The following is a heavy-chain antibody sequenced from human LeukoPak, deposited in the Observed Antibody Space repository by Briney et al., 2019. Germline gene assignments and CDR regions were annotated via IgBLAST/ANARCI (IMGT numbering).Heavy chain of an antibody. CDR3: ARDSPESDTAMDISYYYYYYGMDV. CDR2: TYYRSKWYN. CDR1: GDSVSSNSAA. Sequence: SQTLSLTCAISGDSVSSNSAAWNWIRQSPSRGLEWLGRTYYRSKWYNDYAVSVKSRITINPDTSKNRFSLQLNSVTPEDTAVYYCARDSPESDTAMDISYYYYYYGMDVWGQGTTVTVSS. J-gene: IGHJ6*02. D-gene: IGHD5-18*01. V-gene: IGHV6-1*01.